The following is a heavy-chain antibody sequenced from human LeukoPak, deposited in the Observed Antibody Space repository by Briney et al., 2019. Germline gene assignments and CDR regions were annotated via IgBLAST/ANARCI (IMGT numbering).Heavy chain of an antibody. Sequence: SETLSLTCTVSGGSISSYYWSWIRQPPGKGLEWIGIIYYIGSTTYNPSLKSRVTISVDTSKTQFSLKLSSVTAADTAVYYCARAGGYDSSGYYPYYFDYWGQGTLVTVSS. V-gene: IGHV4-59*01. CDR3: ARAGGYDSSGYYPYYFDY. CDR2: IYYIGST. J-gene: IGHJ4*02. D-gene: IGHD3-22*01. CDR1: GGSISSYY.